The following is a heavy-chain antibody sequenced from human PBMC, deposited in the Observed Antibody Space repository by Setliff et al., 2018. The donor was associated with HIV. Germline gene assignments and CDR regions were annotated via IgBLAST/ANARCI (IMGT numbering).Heavy chain of an antibody. Sequence: LSLTCTVSSGSITSAGYYWGWIRQPAGKGLEWIGHISTSGSTNYNPSLKSRVTVSVDTSKNQFSLRLNSVTAADTAVYYCARTGYASDLWGPGTMVTVSS. CDR1: SGSITSAGYY. J-gene: IGHJ3*01. CDR2: ISTSGST. CDR3: ARTGYASDL. V-gene: IGHV4-61*09.